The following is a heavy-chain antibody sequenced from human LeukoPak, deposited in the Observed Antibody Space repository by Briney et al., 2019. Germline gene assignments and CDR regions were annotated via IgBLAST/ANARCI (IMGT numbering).Heavy chain of an antibody. V-gene: IGHV4-39*07. Sequence: PSETLSLTCTVSGVSVSSNSYYWGWIRQPPGKGLEWIATINYGGATYYNPSLKSRVTISLDTSKNQFSLKLTSVTAADTAFYYCARVSRLYGDPSYFDYWGQGTLVTVSS. D-gene: IGHD4-17*01. CDR1: GVSVSSNSYY. CDR2: INYGGAT. J-gene: IGHJ4*02. CDR3: ARVSRLYGDPSYFDY.